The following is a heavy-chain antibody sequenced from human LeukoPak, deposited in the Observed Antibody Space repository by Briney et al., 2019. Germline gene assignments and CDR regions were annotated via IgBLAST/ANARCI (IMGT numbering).Heavy chain of an antibody. J-gene: IGHJ4*02. CDR2: ISWNGGDI. CDR1: GFTVDDYA. V-gene: IGHV3-9*01. Sequence: GMSLRLSCAASGFTVDDYAMHWVRQAPGKGLEWVSGISWNGGDIGYADSVKGRFTISRDNSKNSLYLQMNSLRTEDTALYYCAKAEWELLVEGVFDYWGQGTLVTVSS. CDR3: AKAEWELLVEGVFDY. D-gene: IGHD1-26*01.